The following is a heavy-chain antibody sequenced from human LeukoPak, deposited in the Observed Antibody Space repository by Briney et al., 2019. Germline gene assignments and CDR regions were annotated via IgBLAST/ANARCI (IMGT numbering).Heavy chain of an antibody. D-gene: IGHD2-21*02. V-gene: IGHV3-30*02. CDR2: IRYDGSNK. CDR3: ARDPNGDYVGSFDF. Sequence: PGGSLRLSCAASGFTFSSYGMHWVRQAPGKGLEWVAFIRYDGSNKYYADSVEGRFTISRDNSKNTLYLQMDSLRAEDTAMYYCARDPNGDYVGSFDFWGQGTMVTVSS. CDR1: GFTFSSYG. J-gene: IGHJ3*01.